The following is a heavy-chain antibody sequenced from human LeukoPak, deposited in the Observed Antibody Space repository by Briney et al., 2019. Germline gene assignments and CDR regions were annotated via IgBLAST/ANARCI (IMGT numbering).Heavy chain of an antibody. CDR1: GYIFISHD. D-gene: IGHD4-17*01. V-gene: IGHV1-8*03. Sequence: GASVKVSCKASGYIFISHDINWVRLATGQGPERRGWMSAYSGKPEYAQKFPGRGTLTRNTSISTAYMELSSLRSVDTAVHSCAITIYDYGDYYFDYWGQGTLVTVSS. CDR3: AITIYDYGDYYFDY. J-gene: IGHJ4*02. CDR2: MSAYSGKP.